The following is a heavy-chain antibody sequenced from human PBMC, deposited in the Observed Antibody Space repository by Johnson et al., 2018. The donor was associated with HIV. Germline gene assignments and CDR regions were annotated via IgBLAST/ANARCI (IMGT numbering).Heavy chain of an antibody. J-gene: IGHJ3*02. D-gene: IGHD3-10*01. CDR2: ISYDGSNK. V-gene: IGHV3-30*14. CDR3: ARERHYYGSVRPRERQGDAFDI. CDR1: AFAFSSYV. Sequence: VESGGGVVQPGRSLRLSCAASAFAFSSYVMHWVRQAPGKGLEWVAVISYDGSNKYYADFVKGRFTISRDNSKNTLYLQMNSLRAEDTAVYFCARERHYYGSVRPRERQGDAFDIWGQGTMVTVAS.